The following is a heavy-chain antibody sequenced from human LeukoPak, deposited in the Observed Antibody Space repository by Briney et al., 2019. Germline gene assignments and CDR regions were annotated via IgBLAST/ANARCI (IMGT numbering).Heavy chain of an antibody. D-gene: IGHD4-17*01. J-gene: IGHJ4*02. Sequence: GGSLRLPCTASEFTFSSRAMSWVRQAPGKGLEWVSAINAGGGSTYYAYYADSVKGRFTISRDNSKNTLYLQMNSLRAEDTAVYYCARAYGDDWGQGTLVTVSS. CDR2: INAGGGSTYYA. CDR3: ARAYGDD. V-gene: IGHV3-23*01. CDR1: EFTFSSRA.